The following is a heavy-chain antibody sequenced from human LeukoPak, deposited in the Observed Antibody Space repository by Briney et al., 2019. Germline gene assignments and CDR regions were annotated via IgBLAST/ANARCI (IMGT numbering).Heavy chain of an antibody. D-gene: IGHD6-13*01. CDR1: GVSISSYY. CDR2: IYYSGST. CDR3: AITEEDSSSWFSFDY. Sequence: PSETLSLTCTVSGVSISSYYWSWIRQPPGKGLEWIGYIYYSGSTNYNPSLKSRVTISVDTSKNQFSLKLSSVTAADTAVYYCAITEEDSSSWFSFDYWGQGTLVTVSS. V-gene: IGHV4-59*08. J-gene: IGHJ4*02.